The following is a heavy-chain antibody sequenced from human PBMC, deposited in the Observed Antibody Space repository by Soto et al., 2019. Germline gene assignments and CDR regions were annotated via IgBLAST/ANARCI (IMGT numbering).Heavy chain of an antibody. CDR1: GFSFRNYG. J-gene: IGHJ4*02. CDR3: AKSEDLNHYNRAEDY. V-gene: IGHV3-30*18. CDR2: ISYDGGNE. Sequence: QVQLAESGGDVVQPGRSLRLSCATSGFSFRNYGMHWLRQAPGKGLEWVAGISYDGGNEYYADSVRGRFTISRDNSKSTLYLQMNSLRAEDTAVYYCAKSEDLNHYNRAEDYWGQGTLVTVSS. D-gene: IGHD3-22*01.